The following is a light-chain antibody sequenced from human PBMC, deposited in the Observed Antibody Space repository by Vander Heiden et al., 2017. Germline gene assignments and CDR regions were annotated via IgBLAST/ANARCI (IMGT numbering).Light chain of an antibody. CDR3: LQDYSFPYT. CDR2: AAS. CDR1: QGIRDD. V-gene: IGKV1-6*01. Sequence: AIQMTQSPSSLSASVGDRVTITCRASQGIRDDLGWYQQKPGKAPKLPIYAASSLQSGVPSRFSGSGFGTDFTLTISSLQPEDFATYYCLQDYSFPYTFGQGTKLEMK. J-gene: IGKJ2*01.